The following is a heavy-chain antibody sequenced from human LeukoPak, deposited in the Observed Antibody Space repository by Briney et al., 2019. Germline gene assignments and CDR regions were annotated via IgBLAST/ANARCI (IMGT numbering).Heavy chain of an antibody. Sequence: SETLSLTCTVSGDSISSSSYYWGWIRQPPGKGLEWIGSIYYSGSTYYNPSLKSRVTISVDTSKNQLSLKLTSVTAADTAVYYCARGPASGSNFAWFDTWGQGTLVTVSS. CDR2: IYYSGST. V-gene: IGHV4-39*07. CDR1: GDSISSSSYY. D-gene: IGHD3-10*01. J-gene: IGHJ5*02. CDR3: ARGPASGSNFAWFDT.